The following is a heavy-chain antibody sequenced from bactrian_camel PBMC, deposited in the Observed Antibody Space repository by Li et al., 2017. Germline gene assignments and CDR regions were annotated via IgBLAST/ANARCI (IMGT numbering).Heavy chain of an antibody. J-gene: IGHJ6*01. CDR2: IYTGTDRT. CDR3: AAVGFGLDCGWGRFRY. D-gene: IGHD5*01. Sequence: VQLVESGGGSVQAGGSVRLSCVTSGGTEDGFYVAWIRQAPGKGREGVASIYTGTDRTYYADSVKGRFAIWQDNAKATVYLEINYLRPEDTAMYYCAAVGFGLDCGWGRFRYWGQGTQVTVS. V-gene: IGHV3S40*01. CDR1: GGTEDGFY.